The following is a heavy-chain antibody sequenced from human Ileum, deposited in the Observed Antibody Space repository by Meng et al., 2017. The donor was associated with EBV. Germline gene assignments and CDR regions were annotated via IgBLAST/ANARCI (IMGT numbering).Heavy chain of an antibody. J-gene: IGHJ4*02. D-gene: IGHD1-26*01. V-gene: IGHV1-3*01. CDR1: GYTFPGYA. CDR3: ARDGGFSVGATKYDY. Sequence: VELVESGAEVKMPGPSIKLSCKASGYTFPGYAIHWVRQAPGQRLEWMGWINPGSGNTKYSQKFQGRVTITRDTSATTVYMDLSSLRSEDTAVFYCARDGGFSVGATKYDYWGQGALVTVSS. CDR2: INPGSGNT.